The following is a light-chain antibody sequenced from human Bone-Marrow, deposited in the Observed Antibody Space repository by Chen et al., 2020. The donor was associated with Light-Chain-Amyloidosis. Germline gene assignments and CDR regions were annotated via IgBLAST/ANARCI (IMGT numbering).Light chain of an antibody. J-gene: IGLJ2*01. CDR1: ALPTKY. CDR2: RDT. V-gene: IGLV3-25*03. CDR3: QSADSSGTYEVI. Sequence: SYELIQPPSVSVSPGPTARITFSGDALPTKYAYWYQQKPGKAPVLVIHRDTERPSGISERFSGSSSGRTATLTISGVQAEDEADYHCQSADSSGTYEVIFGGGTKLTVL.